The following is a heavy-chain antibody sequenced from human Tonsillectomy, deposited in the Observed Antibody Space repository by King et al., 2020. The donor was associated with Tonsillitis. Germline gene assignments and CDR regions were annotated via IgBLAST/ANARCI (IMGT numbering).Heavy chain of an antibody. CDR3: AKDGDIAAASYYFDY. V-gene: IGHV3-30*18. CDR1: GFTFSSYG. J-gene: IGHJ4*02. D-gene: IGHD6-13*01. CDR2: LSYDGRNK. Sequence: VQLVESGGGVVQPGRSLRLSCAASGFTFSSYGMHWVRQAPGKGLEWVAVLSYDGRNKYCADSVKGRFTISRDNSKNTLYLQMNSLRAEDTAVYYCAKDGDIAAASYYFDYWGQGTLVTVSS.